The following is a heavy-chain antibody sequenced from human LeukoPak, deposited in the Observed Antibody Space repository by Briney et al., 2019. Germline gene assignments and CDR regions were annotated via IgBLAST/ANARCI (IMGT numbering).Heavy chain of an antibody. CDR3: ARGTKSRYYYYGMDV. CDR2: VNWNGGT. J-gene: IGHJ6*02. Sequence: PGGSLRLSCAASGFTFSSYWMHWVRQAPGKGLEWVSGVNWNGGTGYADSVRGRYTISRDNAKNSLSLQMNSLRAEDTALYYCARGTKSRYYYYGMDVWGQGTTVTVSS. V-gene: IGHV3-20*04. CDR1: GFTFSSYW.